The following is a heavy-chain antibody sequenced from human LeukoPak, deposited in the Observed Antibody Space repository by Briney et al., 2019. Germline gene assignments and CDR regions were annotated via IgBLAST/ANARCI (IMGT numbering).Heavy chain of an antibody. V-gene: IGHV4-4*07. J-gene: IGHJ4*02. D-gene: IGHD3-10*01. CDR3: ARDPGYYGSGTRGAFDY. CDR1: GGSISSYY. Sequence: SETLSLTCTVSGGSISSYYWSWIRQPAGKGLEWIGRIYTSGSTNYNPSLKSRVTMSVDPSKNQFSLTLSSVTAADTAVYYCARDPGYYGSGTRGAFDYWGQGTLVTVSS. CDR2: IYTSGST.